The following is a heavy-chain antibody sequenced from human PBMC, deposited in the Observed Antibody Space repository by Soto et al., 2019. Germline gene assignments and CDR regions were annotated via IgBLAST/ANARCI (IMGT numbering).Heavy chain of an antibody. CDR1: GFTFSSSV. V-gene: IGHV3-23*01. D-gene: IGHD6-19*01. CDR2: ISGTGGST. Sequence: GGSLRLSCAASGFTFSSSVMSWVRQAPGKGLEWVSGISGTGGSTYYADSVRGRFSISRDNSKNTLYLQMNSLRAEDTAVYYCAKTGKAVTGPFWGQGTLVTVSS. J-gene: IGHJ4*02. CDR3: AKTGKAVTGPF.